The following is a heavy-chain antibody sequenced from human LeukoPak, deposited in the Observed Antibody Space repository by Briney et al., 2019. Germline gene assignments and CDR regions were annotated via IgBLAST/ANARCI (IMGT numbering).Heavy chain of an antibody. CDR2: IRYDGSNK. CDR3: AKDQGGYYYDSSGFNWFDP. V-gene: IGHV3-30*02. J-gene: IGHJ5*02. D-gene: IGHD3-22*01. Sequence: QPGGSLRLSCAASGFTFSSYGMHWVRQAPGKGLEWVAFIRYDGSNKYYADSVKGRFTISRDNSKNTLYLQMNSLRAEDTAVYYCAKDQGGYYYDSSGFNWFDPWGQGTLVTVSS. CDR1: GFTFSSYG.